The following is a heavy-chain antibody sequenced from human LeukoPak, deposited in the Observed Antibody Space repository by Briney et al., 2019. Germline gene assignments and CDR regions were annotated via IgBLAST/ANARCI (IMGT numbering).Heavy chain of an antibody. CDR2: IYSSGNT. Sequence: SETLSLTCTVSGGSISSGDYYWNWIRQPAGKGLEWIGRIYSSGNTNYNPSFKSRVTISVDTSKNQFSLKLSSVPAADTAVYYCGRYTASRIWDVWGKGTTVTISS. V-gene: IGHV4-61*02. CDR1: GGSISSGDYY. J-gene: IGHJ6*03. D-gene: IGHD5-18*01. CDR3: GRYTASRIWDV.